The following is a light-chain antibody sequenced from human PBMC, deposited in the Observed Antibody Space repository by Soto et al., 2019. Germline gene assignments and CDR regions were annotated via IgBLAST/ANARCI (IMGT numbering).Light chain of an antibody. V-gene: IGLV1-47*01. CDR3: AAWDDSLRGWV. J-gene: IGLJ3*02. CDR2: RDS. Sequence: QAVVTQPPSASGTPGQRVTISCSESSSSIGSNYIYWYQQLPGTAPKLLIYRDSQRPSGVPDRFSGSKSGTSASLAISGLRSEDEADYYGAAWDDSLRGWVFGGGTKLTVL. CDR1: SSSIGSNY.